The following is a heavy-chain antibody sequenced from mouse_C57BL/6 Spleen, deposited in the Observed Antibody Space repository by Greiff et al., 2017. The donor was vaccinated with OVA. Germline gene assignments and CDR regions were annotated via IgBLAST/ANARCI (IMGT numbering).Heavy chain of an antibody. CDR3: TRVAHGAMDY. V-gene: IGHV1-15*01. CDR1: GYTFTDYE. J-gene: IGHJ4*01. Sequence: VQLQQSGAELVRPGASVTLSCKASGYTFTDYEMHWVKQTPVHGLEWIGAIDPETGGTAYNQKFKGKAILTADKSSSTAYMELRSLTSEDSAVYYCTRVAHGAMDYWGQGTSVTVSS. D-gene: IGHD1-3*01. CDR2: IDPETGGT.